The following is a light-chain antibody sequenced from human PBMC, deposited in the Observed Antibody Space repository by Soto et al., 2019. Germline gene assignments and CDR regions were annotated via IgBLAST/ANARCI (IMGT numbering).Light chain of an antibody. V-gene: IGLV1-40*01. J-gene: IGLJ1*01. CDR2: GNN. CDR3: QSYDSSLSGYV. Sequence: QSVLTQPPSVSGAPGQRVTISCTGSSSNIGAGYDVHWYQQLPGTAPKLLIHGNNNRPSGVPGRFSGSKSGTSASLAITGLQAEDEADYYCQSYDSSLSGYVFGTGTKLTVL. CDR1: SSNIGAGYD.